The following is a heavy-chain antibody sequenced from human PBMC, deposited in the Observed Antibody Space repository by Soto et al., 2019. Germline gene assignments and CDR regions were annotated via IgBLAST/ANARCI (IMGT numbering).Heavy chain of an antibody. V-gene: IGHV3-9*01. CDR2: ITWNSGTI. D-gene: IGHD3-10*01. CDR1: GFTFDDYA. Sequence: EVQLVESGGGLVQPGRSLRLSCAASGFTFDDYAMHWVRQTPGKDLEWVSGITWNSGTIGYADSVKGRFTISRDNGKNSLYLQMNSLRPEYTALYYRAKDHYGSAIYGMDVWGQWTTVTVSS. J-gene: IGHJ6*02. CDR3: AKDHYGSAIYGMDV.